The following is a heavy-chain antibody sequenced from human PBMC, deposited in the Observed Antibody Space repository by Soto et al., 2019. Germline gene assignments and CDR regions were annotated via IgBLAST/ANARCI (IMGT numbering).Heavy chain of an antibody. CDR2: ISGSGGST. CDR3: AKASITMVRGVLRAPFDY. Sequence: EVQLLESGGGLVQPGGSLRLSCAASGFTFSSYAMSWVRQAPGKGLEWVSAISGSGGSTYYADSVKGRFTISRDNSKNTLYLQMNSLRAEDTAVYYCAKASITMVRGVLRAPFDYWGQGTLVTVSS. V-gene: IGHV3-23*01. CDR1: GFTFSSYA. D-gene: IGHD3-10*01. J-gene: IGHJ4*02.